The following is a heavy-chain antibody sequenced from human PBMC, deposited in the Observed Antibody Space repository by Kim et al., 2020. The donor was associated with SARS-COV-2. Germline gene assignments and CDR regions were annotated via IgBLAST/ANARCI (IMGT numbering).Heavy chain of an antibody. D-gene: IGHD3-10*02. CDR3: VRSVQLGVES. Sequence: GGSLRLSCAASGFPFSNYTMHWVRQAPGKGLMWVSPIISCGTKTTYADSVTGRFTISRNNAKYTLHLQMNSLGTDDTAVYYCVRSVQLGVESRGQGSLVT. V-gene: IGHV3-74*01. J-gene: IGHJ5*01. CDR1: GFPFSNYT. CDR2: IISCGTKT.